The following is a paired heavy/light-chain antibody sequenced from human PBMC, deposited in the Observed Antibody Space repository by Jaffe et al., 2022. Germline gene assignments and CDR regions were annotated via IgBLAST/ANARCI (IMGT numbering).Light chain of an antibody. CDR3: HQSSSLPFT. CDR1: QSIGSS. CDR2: YAS. V-gene: IGKV6-21*01. J-gene: IGKJ5*01. Sequence: EIVLTQSPDFQSVTPKEKVTITCRASQSIGSSLHWYQQKPDQSPKLLIKYASQSFSGVPSRFSGSGSGTDFTLTINSLEAEDAATYYCHQSSSLPFTFGQGTRLEIK.
Heavy chain of an antibody. Sequence: QVQLVQSGAEVKKPGSSVKVSCKASGGTFSSYTISWVRQAPGQGLEWMGRIIPILGIANYAQKFQGRVTITADKSTSTAYMELSSLRSEDTAVYYCARDPGGSYSSYYYYYYMDVWGKGTTVTVSS. CDR3: ARDPGGSYSSYYYYYYMDV. CDR2: IIPILGIA. J-gene: IGHJ6*03. CDR1: GGTFSSYT. V-gene: IGHV1-69*08. D-gene: IGHD1-26*01.